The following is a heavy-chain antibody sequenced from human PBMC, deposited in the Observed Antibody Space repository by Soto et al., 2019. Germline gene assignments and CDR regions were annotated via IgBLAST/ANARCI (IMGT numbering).Heavy chain of an antibody. CDR1: GFTFSSYG. J-gene: IGHJ5*02. D-gene: IGHD3-22*01. CDR2: IWYDGSNK. CDR3: ARDGRPYYYDSSGYSSIDP. Sequence: QVQLVESGGGVVQPGRSLRLSCAASGFTFSSYGMHWVRQAPGKGLEWVAVIWYDGSNKYYADSVKGRFTISRHNSKNTLYLQMNSLRAEDTAVYYCARDGRPYYYDSSGYSSIDPWGQGTLVTVSS. V-gene: IGHV3-33*01.